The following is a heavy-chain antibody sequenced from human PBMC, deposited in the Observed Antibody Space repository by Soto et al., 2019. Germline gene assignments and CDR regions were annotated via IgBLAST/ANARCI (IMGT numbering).Heavy chain of an antibody. CDR1: GFTFRYYT. J-gene: IGHJ6*02. Sequence: EVQMLESGGGLVHPGGSLRLSCAASGFTFRYYTMSWVRQAPGRGLEWVSAISSSGDIIYYADSVKGRFTISRDNSKNTLYLQMHRLRAYDMAVYYCSDPVTAATHYDYYDMDGWGQGTTVTVSS. CDR2: ISSSGDII. V-gene: IGHV3-23*01. D-gene: IGHD2-2*01. CDR3: SDPVTAATHYDYYDMDG.